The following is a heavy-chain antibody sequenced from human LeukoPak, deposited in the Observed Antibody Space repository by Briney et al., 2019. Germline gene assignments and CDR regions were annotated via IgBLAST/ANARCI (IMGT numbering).Heavy chain of an antibody. D-gene: IGHD3-22*01. CDR3: ARGPYYYDSSGYYPIDY. CDR1: GYTFTSYG. J-gene: IGHJ4*02. V-gene: IGHV1-18*01. Sequence: ASVKVSCKASGYTFTSYGISWVRQAPGQGLEWLGWFSPYNGNTNYAQNLQGRVTMTTDTSTTTAYMELRSLRSDDTAVYYCARGPYYYDSSGYYPIDYWGQGTLVTVSS. CDR2: FSPYNGNT.